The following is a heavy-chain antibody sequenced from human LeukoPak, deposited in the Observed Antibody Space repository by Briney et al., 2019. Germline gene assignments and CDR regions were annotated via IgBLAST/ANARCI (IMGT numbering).Heavy chain of an antibody. CDR1: GFTFSSYG. J-gene: IGHJ4*02. D-gene: IGHD3-9*01. Sequence: GGSLRLXCAASGFTFSSYGMHWVRQAPGKGLEWVAFIRYDGSNKYYADSVKGRFTISRDNSKNTLYLQMNSLRAEDTALYYCAKDYDDKFDYWGQGTLVTVSS. V-gene: IGHV3-30*02. CDR2: IRYDGSNK. CDR3: AKDYDDKFDY.